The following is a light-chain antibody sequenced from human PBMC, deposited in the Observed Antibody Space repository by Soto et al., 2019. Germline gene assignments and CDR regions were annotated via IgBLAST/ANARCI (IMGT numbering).Light chain of an antibody. CDR1: QSISNW. J-gene: IGKJ4*01. V-gene: IGKV1-39*01. CDR3: HQTFTPPLT. Sequence: EIQMTQSPCALPASLGYMFTITCGASQSISNWLAWYQQKPGKAPKLLIYAASTLQSGVPSRFSGSGSGTDFTLTISSLQPEDFTTYWCHQTFTPPLTFGGGTKVDIK. CDR2: AAS.